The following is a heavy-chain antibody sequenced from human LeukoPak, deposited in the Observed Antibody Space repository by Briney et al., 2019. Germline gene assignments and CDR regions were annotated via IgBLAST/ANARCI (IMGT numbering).Heavy chain of an antibody. CDR3: ARSHGYYYGSGSYYNFDAFDI. J-gene: IGHJ3*02. V-gene: IGHV4-39*01. CDR1: GITFSSYN. Sequence: GSLRLSCAASGITFSSYNMNWVRQPPGKGLEWIGSIYYSGSTYYNPSLKSRVTISVDTSKNQFSLKLSSVTAADTAVYYCARSHGYYYGSGSYYNFDAFDIWGQGTMVTVFS. D-gene: IGHD3-10*01. CDR2: IYYSGST.